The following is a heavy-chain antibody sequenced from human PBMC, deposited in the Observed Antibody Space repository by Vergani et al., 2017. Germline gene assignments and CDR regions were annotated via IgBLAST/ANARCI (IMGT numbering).Heavy chain of an antibody. D-gene: IGHD3-9*01. CDR1: GFSLTTGGEG. CDR3: VHRLGYFDWDGSFDV. CDR2: VYWNDDD. Sequence: QITLRESGPTLVKPPQTLTLPCTFSGFSLTTGGEGVGWIRQPPGRALEWLAFVYWNDDDRYSPSLKSRVTITKDTSKNEVILTMATMDPVDTATYYCVHRLGYFDWDGSFDVWGPGTMVTVSS. J-gene: IGHJ3*01. V-gene: IGHV2-5*01.